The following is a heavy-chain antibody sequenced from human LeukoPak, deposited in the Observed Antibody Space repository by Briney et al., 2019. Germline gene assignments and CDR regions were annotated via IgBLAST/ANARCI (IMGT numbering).Heavy chain of an antibody. CDR1: GFTFSSYW. CDR3: ARDGVTMVRGVINSNTKWFDP. CDR2: IKQDGSEK. J-gene: IGHJ5*02. V-gene: IGHV3-7*04. D-gene: IGHD3-10*01. Sequence: GGSLRLSCAASGFTFSSYWMSWVRQAPGKGLEWVANIKQDGSEKYYVDSVKGRFTISRDNAKNSLYLQVNSLRAEDTAVYYCARDGVTMVRGVINSNTKWFDPWGQGTLVTVSS.